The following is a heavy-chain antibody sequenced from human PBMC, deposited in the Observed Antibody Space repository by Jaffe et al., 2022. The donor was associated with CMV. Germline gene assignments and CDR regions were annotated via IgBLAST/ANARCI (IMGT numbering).Heavy chain of an antibody. Sequence: QVQLVQSGAEVKKPGASVKVSCKASGYTFTSYAMHWVRQAPGQRLEWMGWINAGNGNTKYSQKFQGRVTITRDTSASTAYMELSSLRSEDTAVYYCARAGIRYYYMDVWGKGTTVTVSS. CDR1: GYTFTSYA. V-gene: IGHV1-3*01. J-gene: IGHJ6*03. CDR3: ARAGIRYYYMDV. CDR2: INAGNGNT. D-gene: IGHD1-1*01.